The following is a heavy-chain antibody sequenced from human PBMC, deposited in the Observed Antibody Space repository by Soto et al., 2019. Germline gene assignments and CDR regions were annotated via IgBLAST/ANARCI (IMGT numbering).Heavy chain of an antibody. CDR1: GFPFNSHS. Sequence: WGSLRLSFSAPGFPFNSHSMNWVRQAPGKGLEWVSVIYSGGSTYYADSVKGRFTISRHNSKNTLYLQMNSLRAEDTAVYYCARVSTTGFDYWGQGTLVTVSS. CDR2: IYSGGST. D-gene: IGHD4-4*01. V-gene: IGHV3-53*04. CDR3: ARVSTTGFDY. J-gene: IGHJ4*02.